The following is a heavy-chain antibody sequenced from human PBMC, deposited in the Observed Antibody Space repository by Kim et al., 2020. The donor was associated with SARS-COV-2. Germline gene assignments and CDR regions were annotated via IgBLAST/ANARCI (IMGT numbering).Heavy chain of an antibody. CDR1: GVSFNNYG. Sequence: GGSLRLSCVGSGVSFNNYGLTWVRQAPGKGLEWVSHISGSGGSTYYADSVKGRFTISRDNSKSTLYLQMNNLRVEDTAIYYCAKDPRGFGDYGAWGQGTL. D-gene: IGHD4-17*01. CDR3: AKDPRGFGDYGA. J-gene: IGHJ5*02. V-gene: IGHV3-23*01. CDR2: ISGSGGST.